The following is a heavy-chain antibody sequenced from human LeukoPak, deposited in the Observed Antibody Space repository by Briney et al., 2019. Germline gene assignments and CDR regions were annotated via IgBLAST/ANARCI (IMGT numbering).Heavy chain of an antibody. J-gene: IGHJ1*01. CDR2: ISFDGDNE. D-gene: IGHD5/OR15-5a*01. CDR1: GFTFSNYA. CDR3: AREPSGNFGQLVSSADYFQH. V-gene: IGHV3-30-3*01. Sequence: GGSLRLSCATSGFTFSNYAIHWVRQAPGKGLEWVSDISFDGDNEYYADSVRGRFMIARDNSKNTVYLQMNSLTIEDTAVYYCAREPSGNFGQLVSSADYFQHWGQGTRVTVSS.